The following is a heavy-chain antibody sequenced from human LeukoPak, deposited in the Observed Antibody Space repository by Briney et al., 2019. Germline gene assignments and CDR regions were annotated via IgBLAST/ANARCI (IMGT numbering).Heavy chain of an antibody. D-gene: IGHD6-19*01. Sequence: ASVKVSCKASGYTFTGYYMHWVRQAPGQGLEWMGWINPNSGGTNYAQKFQGRVTMTRDTSISTAYMELSRLRSDDTAVYYCARDRIAVAASFTDYWGQGTLVTVSS. CDR1: GYTFTGYY. J-gene: IGHJ4*02. V-gene: IGHV1-2*02. CDR3: ARDRIAVAASFTDY. CDR2: INPNSGGT.